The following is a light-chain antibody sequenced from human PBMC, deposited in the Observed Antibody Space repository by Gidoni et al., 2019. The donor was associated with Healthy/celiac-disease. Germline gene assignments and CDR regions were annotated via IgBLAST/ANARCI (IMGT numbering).Light chain of an antibody. CDR2: SNN. CDR3: AAWDDSLNGVV. J-gene: IGLJ2*01. V-gene: IGLV1-44*01. CDR1: SPHIGSNT. Sequence: QSVLTQPPSASGTPGQPVTTSCSGSSPHIGSNTVNCYQQPPGTAPELLIYSNNPRPPGVPDRFSGSKAGTSGSLAISGLQSEDEADYYCAAWDDSLNGVVFGGGTKLTVL.